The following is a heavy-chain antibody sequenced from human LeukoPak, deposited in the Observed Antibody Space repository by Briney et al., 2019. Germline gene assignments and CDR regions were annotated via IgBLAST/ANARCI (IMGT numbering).Heavy chain of an antibody. Sequence: SETLSLTCTVSGGSISAYYWSWIRRPPGKGLEWIGYIYTSGNTNCNPSLKSRVTISVDKSKNQFSLKLSSVTAADTAVYYCAAPFCGGDCYSSYYYYAMDVWGPGTTVTVSS. D-gene: IGHD2-21*02. V-gene: IGHV4-4*08. CDR3: AAPFCGGDCYSSYYYYAMDV. CDR2: IYTSGNT. J-gene: IGHJ6*02. CDR1: GGSISAYY.